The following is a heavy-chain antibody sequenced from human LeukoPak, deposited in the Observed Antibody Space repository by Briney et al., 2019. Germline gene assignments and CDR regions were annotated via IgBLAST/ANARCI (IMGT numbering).Heavy chain of an antibody. J-gene: IGHJ4*02. Sequence: ASVKVSCKASGYTFTGYYMHWVRQAPGQGLEWMGWINPNSGGTNYAQKFQGRVTMTRDTSISTAYMELSRLRSDDTAVYYCARDANFIYYDSSGYSVDYWGQGTLVTVSS. CDR2: INPNSGGT. CDR1: GYTFTGYY. D-gene: IGHD3-22*01. CDR3: ARDANFIYYDSSGYSVDY. V-gene: IGHV1-2*02.